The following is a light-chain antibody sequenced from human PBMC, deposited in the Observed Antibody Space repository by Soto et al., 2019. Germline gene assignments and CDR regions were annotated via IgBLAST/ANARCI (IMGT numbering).Light chain of an antibody. V-gene: IGKV1-33*01. CDR2: DAS. CDR1: QDISNY. J-gene: IGKJ2*01. CDR3: QQYDKLPYT. Sequence: DIQMTQSPSSLSASVGDRVTITCQASQDISNYLNWYQQKPGKAHKLLIYDASNLETGVPSRFSGRGTGTDFTFTISSLQPEDIATYYLQQYDKLPYTLGQRTNLEIK.